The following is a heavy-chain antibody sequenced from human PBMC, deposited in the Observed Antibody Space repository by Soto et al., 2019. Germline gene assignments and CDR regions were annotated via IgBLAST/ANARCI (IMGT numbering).Heavy chain of an antibody. V-gene: IGHV1-18*01. CDR3: ARSYSGSYTDGFDY. Sequence: GASVKVSCKASGYTFTSYGISWVRQAPGQGLEWMGWISAYNGNTNYAQRLQGRVTMTTDTSTSTAYMELRSLRSDDTAVYYCARSYSGSYTDGFDYWGQGTLVTVSS. J-gene: IGHJ4*02. CDR2: ISAYNGNT. D-gene: IGHD3-10*01. CDR1: GYTFTSYG.